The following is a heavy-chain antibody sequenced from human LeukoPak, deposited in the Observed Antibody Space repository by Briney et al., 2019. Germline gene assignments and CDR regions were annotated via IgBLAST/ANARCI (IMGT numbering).Heavy chain of an antibody. CDR1: GYTPTELS. CDR3: ATDLGGTSSGWYTIDS. CDR2: FDPEDGET. J-gene: IGHJ4*02. V-gene: IGHV1-24*01. Sequence: SVKVSCKLSGYTPTELSMHWVRQAPGKGLEWMGGFDPEDGETIYTQNFQGRVTMTEDTSTDTAYMELSSLTSPDTSVHYCATDLGGTSSGWYTIDSWGQGTLVTVSS. D-gene: IGHD6-19*01.